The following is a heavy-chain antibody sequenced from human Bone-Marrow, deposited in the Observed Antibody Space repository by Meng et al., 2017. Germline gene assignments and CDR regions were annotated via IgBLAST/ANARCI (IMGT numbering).Heavy chain of an antibody. J-gene: IGHJ2*01. D-gene: IGHD2-2*01. CDR1: GGSISSGDYY. V-gene: IGHV4-30-4*01. CDR3: ARRLETHCSSTSCYVGGPYWYFDL. Sequence: QVQLQESGPGLVKPSQTLYLTCTVSGGSISSGDYYGSWIRQPPGKGLEWIGYIYYSGSTYYNPSLKSRVTISVDTSKNQFSLKLSSVTAADTAVYYCARRLETHCSSTSCYVGGPYWYFDLWGRGTLVTVSS. CDR2: IYYSGST.